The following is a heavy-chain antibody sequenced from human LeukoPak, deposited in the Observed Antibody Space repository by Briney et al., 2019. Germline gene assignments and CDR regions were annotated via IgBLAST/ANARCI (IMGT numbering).Heavy chain of an antibody. V-gene: IGHV1-69*06. CDR3: AREEDTAMAFDY. CDR1: GYTFTGYY. CDR2: IIPIFGTA. Sequence: ASVKVSCKASGYTFTGYYMHWVRQAPGQGLEWMGGIIPIFGTANYAQKFQGRVTITADKSTSTAYMELSSLRSEDTAVYYCAREEDTAMAFDYWGQGTLVTVSS. J-gene: IGHJ4*02. D-gene: IGHD5-18*01.